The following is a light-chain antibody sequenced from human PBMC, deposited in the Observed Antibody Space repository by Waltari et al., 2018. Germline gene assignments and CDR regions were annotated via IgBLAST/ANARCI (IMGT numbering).Light chain of an antibody. J-gene: IGKJ5*01. V-gene: IGKV3-15*01. CDR1: QRIKNN. Sequence: ETVMTQSPATLSVYTGERATPSCRASQRIKNNLAWYQQKGGQAPRLLLFDASTRATGISARFSGSGYGTEFTLTISSLQSEDFAVYYCQQYDNWPLTFGQGTRLDIK. CDR2: DAS. CDR3: QQYDNWPLT.